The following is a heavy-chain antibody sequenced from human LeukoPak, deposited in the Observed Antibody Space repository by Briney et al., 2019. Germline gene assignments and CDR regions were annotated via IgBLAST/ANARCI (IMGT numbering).Heavy chain of an antibody. CDR2: INPDNGVT. V-gene: IGHV1-2*02. J-gene: IGHJ2*01. Sequence: ASVKVSCKASGYTFSDFYIYWVRQAPGQGLEWLGYINPDNGVTNYAQKIRGRVTLTRDTSITTAYMELTRLTSDDTAMYYCARGDWYFALWGRGTLVTVSS. CDR3: ARGDWYFAL. CDR1: GYTFSDFY.